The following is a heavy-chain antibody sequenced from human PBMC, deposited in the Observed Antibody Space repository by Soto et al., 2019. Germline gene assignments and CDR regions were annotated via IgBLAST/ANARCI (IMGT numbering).Heavy chain of an antibody. CDR1: GDSINGYY. V-gene: IGHV4-4*07. Sequence: QVQLQESGPGLVKPSETLSLTCTVSGDSINGYYWTWIRQPAGKGLEWIGRIYTSGTTSYSPSLKSRVTMSLHTSKNHCSLRLTSVTAADTAVYYFERDTVGKSSPGVYWGRGTLVTVSS. J-gene: IGHJ4*02. D-gene: IGHD4-17*01. CDR2: IYTSGTT. CDR3: ERDTVGKSSPGVY.